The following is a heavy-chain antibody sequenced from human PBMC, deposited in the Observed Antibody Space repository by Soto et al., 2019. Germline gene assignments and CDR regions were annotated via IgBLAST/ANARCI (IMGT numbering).Heavy chain of an antibody. CDR3: ARLHVNYSESGVYFFSDH. CDR1: GYPFVNFA. D-gene: IGHD3-22*01. CDR2: ITPSNGHT. V-gene: IGHV1-18*01. J-gene: IGHJ4*02. Sequence: QLVQSGAEVRKPGASVQVSCKALGYPFVNFAFNWVRQAPGQGPEWIGWITPSNGHTNYAQTLQGRLTLTTDTSTETADMTLRGLKPDDTAMYYCARLHVNYSESGVYFFSDHWGQGTQVTVSS.